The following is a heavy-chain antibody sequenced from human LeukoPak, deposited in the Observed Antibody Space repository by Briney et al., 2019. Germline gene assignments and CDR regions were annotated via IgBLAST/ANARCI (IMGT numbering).Heavy chain of an antibody. CDR2: ISSSSSTI. D-gene: IGHD2-2*01. Sequence: PGGSLRLSCAASGFTFSSYWMSWVRQAPGKGLEWVSYISSSSSTIYYADSVKGRFTISRDNAKNSLYLQMNSLRAEDTAVYYCARRVPAVAEDAFDIWGQGTMVTVSS. CDR3: ARRVPAVAEDAFDI. V-gene: IGHV3-48*01. CDR1: GFTFSSYW. J-gene: IGHJ3*02.